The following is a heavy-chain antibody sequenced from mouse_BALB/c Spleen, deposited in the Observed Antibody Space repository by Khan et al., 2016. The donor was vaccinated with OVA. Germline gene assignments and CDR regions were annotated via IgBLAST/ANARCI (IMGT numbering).Heavy chain of an antibody. Sequence: EVQLQESGPGLVKPSQTLSLTCSVTGDSITSGNWNWIRKFPGNKLEYMGYISYSGDTYYNPYLKSRISITRDTSKNQYSLQLNSVTTEDTATYYCARSGPAWFTYWGQGTLVTVS. CDR1: GDSITSGN. D-gene: IGHD4-1*01. J-gene: IGHJ3*01. V-gene: IGHV3-8*02. CDR2: ISYSGDT. CDR3: ARSGPAWFTY.